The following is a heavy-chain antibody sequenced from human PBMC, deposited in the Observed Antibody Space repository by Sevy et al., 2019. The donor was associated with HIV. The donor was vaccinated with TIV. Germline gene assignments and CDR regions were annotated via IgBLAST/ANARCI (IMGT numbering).Heavy chain of an antibody. D-gene: IGHD2-21*02. CDR3: ASLDYRVDCWQYYYYGMDV. V-gene: IGHV3-74*01. CDR1: GFTFSSYW. CDR2: INSDGSST. J-gene: IGHJ6*02. Sequence: GGSLRLSCAASGFTFSSYWMHWVRQAPGKGLVWVSRINSDGSSTSYADSVKGRFTISRDNAKNTLYLQMNSLRAEDTAVYYCASLDYRVDCWQYYYYGMDVWGQGTTVTVSS.